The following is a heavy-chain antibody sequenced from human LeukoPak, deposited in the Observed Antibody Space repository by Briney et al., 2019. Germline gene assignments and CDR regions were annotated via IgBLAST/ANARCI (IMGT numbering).Heavy chain of an antibody. Sequence: SQTLSLTCIVSGGSISSSSYYWGWIRQPPGKGLEWIGSMYSSGSTYYNPSLKSRVTISVDTSKNQFSLKLSSVTAADTAVYYCARVRGYSYGYGDYWGQGTLVTVSS. CDR3: ARVRGYSYGYGDY. CDR2: MYSSGST. V-gene: IGHV4-39*01. CDR1: GGSISSSSYY. D-gene: IGHD5-18*01. J-gene: IGHJ4*02.